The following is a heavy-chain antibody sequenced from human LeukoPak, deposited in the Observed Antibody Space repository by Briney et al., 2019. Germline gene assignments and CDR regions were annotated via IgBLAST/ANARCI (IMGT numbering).Heavy chain of an antibody. CDR1: GFTFSSYA. Sequence: PGGSLRLSCAASGFTFSSYAMSWVRQAPGKGLEWVSAISGSGGSTYYADSVKGRFTTSRDNSKNTLYLQMNSLRAEDTAVYYCAKERVKFVVVPPGGYWGQGTLVTVSS. D-gene: IGHD2-2*01. CDR3: AKERVKFVVVPPGGY. J-gene: IGHJ4*02. V-gene: IGHV3-23*01. CDR2: ISGSGGST.